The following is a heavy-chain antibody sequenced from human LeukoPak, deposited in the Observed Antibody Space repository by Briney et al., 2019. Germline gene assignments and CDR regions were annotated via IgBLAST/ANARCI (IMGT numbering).Heavy chain of an antibody. Sequence: GGSLRLSCAASGFTFSDYGMHWVRQAPGKGLEWVAVIWYDGSNIYYADSVKGRFTISRDNSRNTLHLQMNSLRGEDTAVYFCAKEVTSTWPNYYFDYWGQGTLVTVSS. CDR3: AKEVTSTWPNYYFDY. J-gene: IGHJ4*02. D-gene: IGHD2-21*02. CDR2: IWYDGSNI. V-gene: IGHV3-33*06. CDR1: GFTFSDYG.